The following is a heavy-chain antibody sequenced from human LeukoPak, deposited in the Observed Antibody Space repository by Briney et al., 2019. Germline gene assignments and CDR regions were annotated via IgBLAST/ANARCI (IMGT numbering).Heavy chain of an antibody. J-gene: IGHJ4*02. CDR3: AKDLGIAARPRDFDY. CDR1: GFTFSSYW. D-gene: IGHD6-6*01. V-gene: IGHV3-74*01. CDR2: INSDGSST. Sequence: GGSLRLSCAASGFTFSSYWMHWVRQAPGKGLGWVSRINSDGSSTSYADSVKGRFTISRDNAKHTLYLQMSSLRAEDTAVYYCAKDLGIAARPRDFDYWGQGTLVTVSS.